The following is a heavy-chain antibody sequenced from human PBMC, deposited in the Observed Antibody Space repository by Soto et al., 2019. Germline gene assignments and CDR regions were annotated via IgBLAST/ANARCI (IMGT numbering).Heavy chain of an antibody. Sequence: PGGSLRLSCAASGFTFSSYAMSWVRQAPGKGLEWVSAISGSGGSTYYADSVKGRFTISRDNSKNTLYLQMNSLRAEDTAVYYCARTLRKQLAPMGGMDVWGQGTTVTVSS. CDR1: GFTFSSYA. CDR3: ARTLRKQLAPMGGMDV. CDR2: ISGSGGST. J-gene: IGHJ6*02. V-gene: IGHV3-23*01. D-gene: IGHD6-6*01.